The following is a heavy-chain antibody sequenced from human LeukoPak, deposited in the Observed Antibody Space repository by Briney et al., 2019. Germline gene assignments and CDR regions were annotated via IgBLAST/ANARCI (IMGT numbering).Heavy chain of an antibody. CDR3: ARDSPPQLVGLGYYFDY. CDR2: TYYRSKWYN. CDR1: GDSVSSNSAA. V-gene: IGHV6-1*01. D-gene: IGHD6-6*01. J-gene: IGHJ4*02. Sequence: SQTLSLTCAISGDSVSSNSAAWNWIRQSPSRGLEWLGRTYYRSKWYNDYAVSVKSRIPINPDTSKNQFSLQLNSVTPEDTAVYYWARDSPPQLVGLGYYFDYGGQGTRVTVSS.